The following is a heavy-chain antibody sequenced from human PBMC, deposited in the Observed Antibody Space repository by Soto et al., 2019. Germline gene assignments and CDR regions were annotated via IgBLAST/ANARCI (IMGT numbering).Heavy chain of an antibody. Sequence: ASEKVSCKASGYTFTYYPIHWVRQAPGQRLEWMGWINIGNGNTASSQKFQDRVTITRETSASTAYMELTAADTAVYYCAILLYDSRGYYSFDYWGQGTLVTVSS. V-gene: IGHV1-3*04. CDR2: INIGNGNT. J-gene: IGHJ4*02. CDR3: AILLYDSRGYYSFDY. D-gene: IGHD3-22*01. CDR1: GYTFTYYP.